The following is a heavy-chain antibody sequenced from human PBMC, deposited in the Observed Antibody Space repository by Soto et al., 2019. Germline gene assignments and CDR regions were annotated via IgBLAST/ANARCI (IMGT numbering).Heavy chain of an antibody. J-gene: IGHJ6*02. V-gene: IGHV1-24*01. CDR3: ATKAGDITAGPYYYYYGMDV. CDR1: GYTLTELS. CDR2: FDPEDGET. Sequence: ASVKVSCKVSGYTLTELSMHWVRQAPGKGLEWMGGFDPEDGETIYAQKFQGRVTMTEDTSTDTAYMELSSLRSEDTAVYYCATKAGDITAGPYYYYYGMDVWGQGTTVTVSS. D-gene: IGHD3-16*01.